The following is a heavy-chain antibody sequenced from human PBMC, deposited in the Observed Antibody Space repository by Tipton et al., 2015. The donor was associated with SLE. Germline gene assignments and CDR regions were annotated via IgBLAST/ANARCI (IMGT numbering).Heavy chain of an antibody. J-gene: IGHJ4*02. CDR1: GGSISSYY. Sequence: TLSLTCTVSGGSISSYYWSWIRQPPGKGLEWIGYIFYSWSTNYNASLKSRVTISVDTSKNQFSLNLSSVTDADTAVYYCVRDLGSSSRDYWGQGTLVTVS. CDR3: VRDLGSSSRDY. CDR2: IFYSWST. V-gene: IGHV4-59*01. D-gene: IGHD6-6*01.